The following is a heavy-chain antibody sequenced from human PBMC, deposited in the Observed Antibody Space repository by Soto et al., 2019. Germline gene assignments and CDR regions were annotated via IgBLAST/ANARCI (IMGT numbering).Heavy chain of an antibody. CDR2: LYSGGIT. J-gene: IGHJ4*02. Sequence: EVQLVETGGGLIQPGGSLRLSCAASGLIVSRNYMSWVRQAPGKGLEWVSVLYSGGITYYSDSVKGRFTISRDNSKGTLFLQMSSLRVDDAAVYFCAKVKRGIVPTIGGGFDSWGRGTLVTVSS. CDR3: AKVKRGIVPTIGGGFDS. CDR1: GLIVSRNY. D-gene: IGHD5-12*01. V-gene: IGHV3-53*02.